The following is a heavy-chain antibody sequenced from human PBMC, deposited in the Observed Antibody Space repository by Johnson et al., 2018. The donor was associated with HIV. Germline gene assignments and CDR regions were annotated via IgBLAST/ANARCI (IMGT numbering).Heavy chain of an antibody. CDR2: ISYDGSNK. D-gene: IGHD3-10*02. J-gene: IGHJ3*02. Sequence: VQLVESGGGVVQPGRSPRLSCAASGFTFSSYAMHWVRQAPGKGLEWVAVISYDGSNKYYADSVKGRFTISRDNSKNTLYLQMNSLRAEDTAVYYCARDFMYAFDIWGQGTMVTVSS. V-gene: IGHV3-30*04. CDR3: ARDFMYAFDI. CDR1: GFTFSSYA.